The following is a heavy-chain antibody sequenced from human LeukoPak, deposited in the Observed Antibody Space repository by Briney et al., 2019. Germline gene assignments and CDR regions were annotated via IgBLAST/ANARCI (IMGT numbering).Heavy chain of an antibody. V-gene: IGHV4-30-4*01. J-gene: IGHJ5*02. Sequence: SETLSLTCTVSGGSISSGDYYCSWIRQPPGKGLEWIGYIYYSGSTYYNPSLKSRVTISVDTSKNQFSLKLSSVTAADTAVYYCARGKTPSDFVTWGQGTLVTVSS. CDR3: ARGKTPSDFVT. D-gene: IGHD2-21*01. CDR1: GGSISSGDYY. CDR2: IYYSGST.